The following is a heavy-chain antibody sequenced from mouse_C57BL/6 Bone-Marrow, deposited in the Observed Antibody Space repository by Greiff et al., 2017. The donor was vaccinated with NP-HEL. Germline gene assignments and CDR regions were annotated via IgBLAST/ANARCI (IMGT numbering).Heavy chain of an antibody. D-gene: IGHD1-1*01. CDR2: ISDGGSYT. Sequence: EVKLMESGGGLVKPGGSLKLSCAASGFTFSSYAMSWVRQTPEKRLEWVASISDGGSYTYYPDNVKGRFTISRDNAKNNLYLQMSHLKSEDTAMYYCARSLIYSVVATRGGQGTLVTVSA. V-gene: IGHV5-4*03. CDR1: GFTFSSYA. CDR3: ARSLIYSVVATR. J-gene: IGHJ3*01.